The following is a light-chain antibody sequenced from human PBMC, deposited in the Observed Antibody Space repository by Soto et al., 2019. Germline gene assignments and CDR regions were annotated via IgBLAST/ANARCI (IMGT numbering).Light chain of an antibody. CDR3: QQYGSSPPIT. J-gene: IGKJ5*01. V-gene: IGKV3-20*01. CDR2: DAS. CDR1: QSVSSY. Sequence: EIVLTQSPATLSLSPGERATLSFRASQSVSSYLAWYQQKPGQAPRLLIYDASNRATGIPDRFSGSGSGTDFTLTISRLEPEDFAVYYCQQYGSSPPITFGQGTRLEIK.